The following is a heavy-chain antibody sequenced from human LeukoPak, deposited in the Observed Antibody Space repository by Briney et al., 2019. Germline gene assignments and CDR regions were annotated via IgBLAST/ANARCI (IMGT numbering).Heavy chain of an antibody. J-gene: IGHJ4*02. Sequence: SVKVSCKASGGTFSSYAISWVRQAPGQGLEWMGGIIPIFGTANYAQKFQGRVTITADESTSTAYMELSSLRSEDTAVYYCAWAVVVAEYTDYLGQGTLVTVSS. D-gene: IGHD2-15*01. CDR1: GGTFSSYA. CDR3: AWAVVVAEYTDY. CDR2: IIPIFGTA. V-gene: IGHV1-69*01.